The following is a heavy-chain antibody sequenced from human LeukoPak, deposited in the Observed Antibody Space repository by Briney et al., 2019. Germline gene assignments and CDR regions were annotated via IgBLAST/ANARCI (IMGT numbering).Heavy chain of an antibody. CDR1: GFTFSTYG. CDR3: ARNRPEWFGDY. J-gene: IGHJ4*02. CDR2: IWSDGSNK. V-gene: IGHV3-33*08. D-gene: IGHD3-10*01. Sequence: PGRSLRLSCAASGFTFSTYGMHWVRQAPGKGLEWVAVIWSDGSNKYYADSVKGRFTISRDNSKNTLYLQMNSLRAEDTAVYYCARNRPEWFGDYWGQGTLVTVSS.